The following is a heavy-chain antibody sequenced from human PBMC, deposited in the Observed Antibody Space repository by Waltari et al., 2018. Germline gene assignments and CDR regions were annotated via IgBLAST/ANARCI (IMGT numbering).Heavy chain of an antibody. D-gene: IGHD6-19*01. CDR3: ARAIWAAVAGTDAFDI. J-gene: IGHJ3*02. V-gene: IGHV1-8*03. Sequence: QVQLVQSGAEVKKPGASVKVSCKASGYTFTSYDINWVRQATGQGLEWMGWMNTNSVNTGYAQKFQGRVTITRNTSIITAYMELSSLRSEDTAVYYCARAIWAAVAGTDAFDIWGQGTMVTVSS. CDR1: GYTFTSYD. CDR2: MNTNSVNT.